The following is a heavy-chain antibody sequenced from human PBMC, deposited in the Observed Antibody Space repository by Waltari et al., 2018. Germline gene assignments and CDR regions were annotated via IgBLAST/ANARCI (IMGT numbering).Heavy chain of an antibody. D-gene: IGHD3-10*01. Sequence: EVQLVESGGGLVQPGGSPRLSCAASGFTFSSYWMHWVRQAPGKGLVWVSRINSDGSSTSYADSVKGRFTISRDNAKNTLYLQMNSLRAEDTAVYYCAREVKGLLWFGELLSPPTREFDPWGQGTLVTVSS. CDR2: INSDGSST. V-gene: IGHV3-74*01. J-gene: IGHJ5*02. CDR1: GFTFSSYW. CDR3: AREVKGLLWFGELLSPPTREFDP.